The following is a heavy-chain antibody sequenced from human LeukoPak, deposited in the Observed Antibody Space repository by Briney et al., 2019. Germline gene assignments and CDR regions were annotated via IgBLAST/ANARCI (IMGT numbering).Heavy chain of an antibody. CDR3: ARAVGGDGSGSL. V-gene: IGHV4-34*01. Sequence: SETLSLTCAVYGGSFSGYYWSWIRQPPGKGLEWIGEINHSGSTNYNPSLKSRVTMSVDTSKNQFSLKLSPVTAADTAVYYCARAVGGDGSGSLWGPGTLVTVSS. CDR1: GGSFSGYY. D-gene: IGHD3-10*01. CDR2: INHSGST. J-gene: IGHJ4*02.